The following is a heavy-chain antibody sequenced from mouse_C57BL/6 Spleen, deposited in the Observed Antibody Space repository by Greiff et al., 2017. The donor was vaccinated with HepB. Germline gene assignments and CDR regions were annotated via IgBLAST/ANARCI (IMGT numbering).Heavy chain of an antibody. CDR1: GYSFTGYY. Sequence: EVKLQESGPELVKPGASVKISCKASGYSFTGYYMNWVKQSPEKSLEWIGEIHPSTGGTTYNQKFKAKATLTVDKSSSTAYMQLQSLTSEDSAVYYCARLYYYGSSLFDYWGQGTPLTVSS. J-gene: IGHJ2*01. V-gene: IGHV1-42*01. D-gene: IGHD1-1*01. CDR3: ARLYYYGSSLFDY. CDR2: IHPSTGGT.